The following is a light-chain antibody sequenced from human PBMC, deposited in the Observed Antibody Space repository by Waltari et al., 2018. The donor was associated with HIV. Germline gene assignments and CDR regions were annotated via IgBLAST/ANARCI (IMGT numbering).Light chain of an antibody. J-gene: IGLJ1*01. CDR3: FSYAGTQNFFL. CDR1: SGNIGKYNL. Sequence: QSALTQEASVSGSLGLSITISCNGTSGNIGKYNLVSWYQQHPGKAPKLLIDEFTKMPSGISSRFSGSKSDTTASLTISGLQAEDEADYFCFSYAGTQNFFLFGSGT. V-gene: IGLV2-23*02. CDR2: EFT.